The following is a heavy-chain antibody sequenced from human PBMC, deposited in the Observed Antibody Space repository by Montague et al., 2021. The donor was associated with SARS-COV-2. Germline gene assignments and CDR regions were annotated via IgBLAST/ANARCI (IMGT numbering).Heavy chain of an antibody. CDR2: IYYSGST. Sequence: SETLSLTCTVSGGSISSYYWSWIRQPPGKGLEWIGYIYYSGSTNYNPSLKSRVAISVDTSKNQFSLTLSSVTAADTAVYYCAGTYYDFWNDFIYYYYMDVWGKGTTVTVSS. CDR3: AGTYYDFWNDFIYYYYMDV. CDR1: GGSISSYY. D-gene: IGHD3-3*01. J-gene: IGHJ6*03. V-gene: IGHV4-59*01.